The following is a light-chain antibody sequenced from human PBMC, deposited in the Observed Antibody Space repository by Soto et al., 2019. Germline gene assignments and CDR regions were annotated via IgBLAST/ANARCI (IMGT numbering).Light chain of an antibody. CDR3: QQNVTTPRT. CDR1: HKLRATY. CDR2: GAS. J-gene: IGKJ1*01. Sequence: EILLSQSPDTLSLFPVATATLSFRAGHKLRATYVAWYQQRPGQAPKLLIYGASCRATGIPARFSGRGSGTDFTLSISRLEPEDFAVYYCQQNVTTPRTFGQGTKVDIK. V-gene: IGKV3-20*01.